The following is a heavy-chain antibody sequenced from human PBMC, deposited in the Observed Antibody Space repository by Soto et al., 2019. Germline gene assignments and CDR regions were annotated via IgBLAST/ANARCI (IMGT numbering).Heavy chain of an antibody. CDR1: GFTFSSYA. D-gene: IGHD3-22*01. V-gene: IGHV3-23*01. Sequence: EVQLLESGGGLVQPGGSLRLSCAASGFTFSSYAMSWVRQAPGKGLEWVSAISGSGGSTYYADSVKGRFTISRDNSKNTLYLQMNSLRAEDTAVYYCAKACYYDSSGYDAFDIWGQGTMVTVSS. CDR2: ISGSGGST. J-gene: IGHJ3*02. CDR3: AKACYYDSSGYDAFDI.